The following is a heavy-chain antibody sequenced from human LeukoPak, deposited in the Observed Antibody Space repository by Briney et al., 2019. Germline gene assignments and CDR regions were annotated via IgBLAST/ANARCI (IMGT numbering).Heavy chain of an antibody. CDR3: ARTTDDYFDY. Sequence: GGSLRLSCAASGFTFSRFTMTWVRQAPGKGLEWVSYISSGRTIYYADSVKGRFTISRDNAKNSLYLQMNSLRAEDTAVYFCARTTDDYFDYWGQGSLVTVSS. D-gene: IGHD1-1*01. V-gene: IGHV3-48*01. CDR1: GFTFSRFT. J-gene: IGHJ4*02. CDR2: ISSGRTI.